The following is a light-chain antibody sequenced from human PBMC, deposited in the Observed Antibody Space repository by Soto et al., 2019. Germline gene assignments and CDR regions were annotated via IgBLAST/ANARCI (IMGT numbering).Light chain of an antibody. Sequence: EIVLTQSPGTLSLSPAERATLSCRASQSVSSSYLAWYQQKPGQAPRLLIYGASSRATGIPDRFSGSGSGKDFTLTISRLEPEDFAVYYCQQYCSSLFTFGPGTKVDIK. CDR3: QQYCSSLFT. CDR1: QSVSSSY. J-gene: IGKJ3*01. V-gene: IGKV3-20*01. CDR2: GAS.